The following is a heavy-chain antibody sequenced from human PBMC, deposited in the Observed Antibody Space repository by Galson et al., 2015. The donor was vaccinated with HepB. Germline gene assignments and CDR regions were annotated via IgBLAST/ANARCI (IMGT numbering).Heavy chain of an antibody. CDR2: ISYDGSNK. CDR1: GFTFSSYT. Sequence: SLRLSCAASGFTFSSYTIHWVRQSPGKGLEWVALISYDGSNKYLADSVKGRFTISRDNSKNTVYLQMNSLRAEDAAVYYCTKDRDIRVLRYFDWLSALFDYWGQGTLVTVSS. J-gene: IGHJ4*02. CDR3: TKDRDIRVLRYFDWLSALFDY. V-gene: IGHV3-30*04. D-gene: IGHD3-9*01.